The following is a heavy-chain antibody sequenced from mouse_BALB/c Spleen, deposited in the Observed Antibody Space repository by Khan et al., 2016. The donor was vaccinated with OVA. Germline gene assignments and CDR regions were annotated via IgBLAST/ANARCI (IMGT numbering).Heavy chain of an antibody. CDR2: INHNNDDP. Sequence: EVQLQPSGPELVKPGASVKMSCKASGYTFTTYVIHWVKQKPGQGLEWIGYINHNNDDPKYNAKFKDKATLTSDKSATTAYMEVRSLTSEDSAVYYCARGMGLLRGALDFWGQGTSVTVSS. V-gene: IGHV1S136*01. CDR1: GYTFTTYV. J-gene: IGHJ4*01. D-gene: IGHD2-3*01. CDR3: ARGMGLLRGALDF.